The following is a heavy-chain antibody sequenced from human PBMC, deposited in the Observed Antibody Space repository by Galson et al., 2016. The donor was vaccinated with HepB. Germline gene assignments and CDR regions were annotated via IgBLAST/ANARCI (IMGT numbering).Heavy chain of an antibody. J-gene: IGHJ2*01. CDR3: ARRAAGSYWYIDL. V-gene: IGHV1-46*01. D-gene: IGHD6-13*01. Sequence: SVKVSCKASGYIFINYYLHWVRQAPGQGLEWMGTIDPSGGRTTYAQKFQGRVSMTRDTSTSTLYMELSSLRSEDTAVNYCARRAAGSYWYIDLWGRGTLVTVSS. CDR2: IDPSGGRT. CDR1: GYIFINYY.